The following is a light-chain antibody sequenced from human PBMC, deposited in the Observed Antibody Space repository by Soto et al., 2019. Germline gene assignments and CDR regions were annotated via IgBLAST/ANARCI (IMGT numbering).Light chain of an antibody. J-gene: IGLJ2*01. CDR1: SSNIGNNY. V-gene: IGLV1-51*01. CDR3: ATWDSGLSAVV. CDR2: ENN. Sequence: QSVLTQPPSVSAASGQRVTISCSGGSSNIGNNYVSWYQQLPGTAPKILIYENNQRPSGIPDRFSGSKSGTSATLGITGLQTGDEADYYCATWDSGLSAVVFGGGTKLTVL.